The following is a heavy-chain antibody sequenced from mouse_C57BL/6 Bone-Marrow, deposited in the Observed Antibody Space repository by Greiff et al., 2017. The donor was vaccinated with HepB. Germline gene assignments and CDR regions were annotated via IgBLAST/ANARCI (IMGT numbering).Heavy chain of an antibody. D-gene: IGHD1-3*01. CDR1: GYSITSGYY. J-gene: IGHJ4*01. V-gene: IGHV3-6*01. CDR2: ISYDGSN. Sequence: EVQLQQSGPGLVKPSQSLSLTCSVTGYSITSGYYWNWIRQFPGNKLEWMGYISYDGSNNYNPSLKNRISITRDTSKNQFFLKLNSVTTEDTATYYCARDKEDYYAMDYWGQGTSVTVSS. CDR3: ARDKEDYYAMDY.